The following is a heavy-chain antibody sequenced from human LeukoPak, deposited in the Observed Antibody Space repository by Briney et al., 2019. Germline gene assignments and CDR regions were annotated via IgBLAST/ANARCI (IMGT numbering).Heavy chain of an antibody. CDR2: ISGSGGST. J-gene: IGHJ3*02. CDR3: ARETRGDSNAFDI. Sequence: PGGSLRLSCAASGFTFSSYAMSWVRQAPGKGLEWVSAISGSGGSTYYADSVKGRFTISRDNSKNTLYLQMNSLRAEDTAAYYCARETRGDSNAFDIWGQGTMVTVSS. V-gene: IGHV3-23*01. D-gene: IGHD4-17*01. CDR1: GFTFSSYA.